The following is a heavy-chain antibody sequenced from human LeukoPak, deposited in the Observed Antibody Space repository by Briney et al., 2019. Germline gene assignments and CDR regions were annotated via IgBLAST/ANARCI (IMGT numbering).Heavy chain of an antibody. V-gene: IGHV4-4*07. Sequence: SETLSLTCTVSGGSLINYYWTWIRQPAGKGLEWIGRIYTSGNTNYNPSLNSRVTMSVDTSKNQFSLKLNSLTAADTAVYYCASRISSFDYWGQGTLVTVSS. CDR1: GGSLINYY. D-gene: IGHD6-6*01. CDR3: ASRISSFDY. CDR2: IYTSGNT. J-gene: IGHJ4*02.